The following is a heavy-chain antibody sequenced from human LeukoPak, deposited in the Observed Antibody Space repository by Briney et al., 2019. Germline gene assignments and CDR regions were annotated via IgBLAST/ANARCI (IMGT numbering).Heavy chain of an antibody. CDR3: ARGLIAARSRVRRYYYMDV. CDR1: GSISGYY. D-gene: IGHD6-6*01. V-gene: IGHV4-4*09. CDR2: IYTSGST. Sequence: PSETLSLTCTVSGSISGYYWSWIRQPPGKGLEWIGYIYTSGSTNYNPSLESRVTISVDTSKNQFSLKLSSVTAADTAVYYCARGLIAARSRVRRYYYMDVWGKGTTVTVSS. J-gene: IGHJ6*03.